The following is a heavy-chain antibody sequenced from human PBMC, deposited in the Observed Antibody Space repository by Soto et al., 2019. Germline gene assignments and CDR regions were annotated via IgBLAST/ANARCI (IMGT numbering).Heavy chain of an antibody. CDR2: INHSGRV. Sequence: LSLTCAVYGGSFSGHSWTWIRQSPGKGLEWIGDINHSGRVNYSPSLKSRVTISLDTSKNQFSLTLSAVTATDTAMYYCSTRAYDTNGYYRFDPWGQGTLVTVSS. D-gene: IGHD3-22*01. V-gene: IGHV4-34*01. J-gene: IGHJ5*01. CDR3: STRAYDTNGYYRFDP. CDR1: GGSFSGHS.